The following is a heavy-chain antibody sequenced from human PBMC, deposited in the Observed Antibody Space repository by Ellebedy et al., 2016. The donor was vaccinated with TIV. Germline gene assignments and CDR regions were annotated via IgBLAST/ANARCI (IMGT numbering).Heavy chain of an antibody. CDR3: ARVGNYYGGNPSYYFDY. CDR1: GYTFRNHY. J-gene: IGHJ4*02. V-gene: IGHV1-46*01. Sequence: AASVKVSCKASGYTFRNHYLHWVRQAPGQGLEWMGVINPSTGYTRYAHKFQGRVTMTSDTSTSTVYLELSSLRSEDTAVYYCARVGNYYGGNPSYYFDYWGQGTLVTVSS. CDR2: INPSTGYT. D-gene: IGHD4-23*01.